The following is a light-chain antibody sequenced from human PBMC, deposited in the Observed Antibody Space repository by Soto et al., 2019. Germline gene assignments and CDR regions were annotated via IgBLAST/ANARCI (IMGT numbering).Light chain of an antibody. CDR2: DVT. J-gene: IGLJ1*01. V-gene: IGLV2-14*03. Sequence: SVLTQPASESGYPGQSVTISCKGTSSDVGAYNYVSWYQQYPGKAPKYIIYDVTNRPSGVSYRFSGSKSGNTASLTISGLQAEDEADYYCSSYTTSSTLYVFGTGTKSPS. CDR3: SSYTTSSTLYV. CDR1: SSDVGAYNY.